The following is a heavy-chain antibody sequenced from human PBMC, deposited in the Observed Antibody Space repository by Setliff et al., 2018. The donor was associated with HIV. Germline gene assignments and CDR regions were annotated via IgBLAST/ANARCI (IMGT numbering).Heavy chain of an antibody. V-gene: IGHV4-59*08. J-gene: IGHJ4*02. CDR3: VRAAAGLDI. Sequence: SETLSLTCTVSGGSITGYYWSWIRQPPGKGLEWIGWIYYSGNTRYNPSLKSQVTISRDNSKDSLSLQMNNLKAEDTAVYYCVRAAAGLDIWSQGIRVTVSS. D-gene: IGHD6-25*01. CDR2: IYYSGNT. CDR1: GGSITGYY.